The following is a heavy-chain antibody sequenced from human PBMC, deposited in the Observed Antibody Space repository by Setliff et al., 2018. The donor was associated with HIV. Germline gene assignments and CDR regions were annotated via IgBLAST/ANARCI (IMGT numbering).Heavy chain of an antibody. V-gene: IGHV1-3*04. CDR3: ARWCAAAGCYPAIYHFDS. J-gene: IGHJ4*02. Sequence: ASVKVSCKASGYTFSEYAIHWVRQAPGQRLEWMGRIDTDSGYRRYSPKLQGRVTITKDTSANTAYMELRGLRSEGTAVYYCARWCAAAGCYPAIYHFDSWGQGTLVTVSS. D-gene: IGHD2-2*01. CDR1: GYTFSEYA. CDR2: IDTDSGYR.